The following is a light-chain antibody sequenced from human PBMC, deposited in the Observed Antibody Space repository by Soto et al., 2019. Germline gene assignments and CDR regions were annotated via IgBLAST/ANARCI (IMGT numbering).Light chain of an antibody. V-gene: IGKV3D-20*01. CDR1: HSVSGSQ. CDR3: QQYGYSPRT. CDR2: DAS. J-gene: IGKJ1*01. Sequence: MLKQSPATLSFSQGERATLSCGASHSVSGSQFAWYQQKPGLAPRLLMYDASSRATGIPDRFSASGSGTNFTLTISRLEPEDFAVYYCQQYGYSPRTFGQGTKVDIK.